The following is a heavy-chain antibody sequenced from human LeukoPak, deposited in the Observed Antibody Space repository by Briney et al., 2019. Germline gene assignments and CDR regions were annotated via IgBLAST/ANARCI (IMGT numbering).Heavy chain of an antibody. CDR1: GGSLSSGGHF. V-gene: IGHV4-31*03. CDR2: INHNGNS. CDR3: ARDGRSGYYTGWLDS. Sequence: SETLSLTCTVSGGSLSSGGHFWSWIRQHPEKGLEWIAYINHNGNSYDNPFLRGRVSISVDTSKNQFSLKLTSVTAADTAVYFCARDGRSGYYTGWLDSWGQGTLVTVSS. J-gene: IGHJ5*01. D-gene: IGHD3-3*01.